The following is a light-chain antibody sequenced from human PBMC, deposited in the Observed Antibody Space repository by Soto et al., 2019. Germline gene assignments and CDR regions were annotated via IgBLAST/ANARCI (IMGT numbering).Light chain of an antibody. V-gene: IGLV2-8*01. CDR2: EVV. CDR3: KSYAGSNTYG. J-gene: IGLJ1*01. CDR1: KSDIGVYDF. Sequence: QSALTQPPSASGSPGQSVTISCTGPKSDIGVYDFVSWYQHHPGKAPRLIIYEVVQRPSGVPDRFSGSKSDNTASLTVSGLQAADEADYFCKSYAGSNTYGFGSGTKLTVL.